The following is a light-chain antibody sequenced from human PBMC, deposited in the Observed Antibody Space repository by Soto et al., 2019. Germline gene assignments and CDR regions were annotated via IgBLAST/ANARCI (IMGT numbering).Light chain of an antibody. Sequence: EIVLTQSPGTLSLSPGEGATLSCRASQRVSGTYLAWFQQKPGQAPRLLIYGASSRATGIPDRFSGSGSATDFTLTISRLDPEDFAVYYCQQYASSPRTFGQGTKVEI. CDR2: GAS. CDR1: QRVSGTY. V-gene: IGKV3-20*01. CDR3: QQYASSPRT. J-gene: IGKJ1*01.